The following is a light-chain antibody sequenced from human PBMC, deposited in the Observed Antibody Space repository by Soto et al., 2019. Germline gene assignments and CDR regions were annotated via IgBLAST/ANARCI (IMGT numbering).Light chain of an antibody. V-gene: IGKV3-15*01. CDR1: QSVSSN. J-gene: IGKJ5*01. CDR2: GAS. Sequence: EIVMTQSPATLSVSPGERATLSCRASQSVSSNLAWYQHKPGQAPRLLISGASTRATGIPARFSGSGSGTEFTLTISSLQSEDFAVYYCQQYNNWPITCGQGTRLEIK. CDR3: QQYNNWPIT.